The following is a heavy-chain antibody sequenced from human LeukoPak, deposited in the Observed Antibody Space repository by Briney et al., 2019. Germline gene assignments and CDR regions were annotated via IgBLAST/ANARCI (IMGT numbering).Heavy chain of an antibody. J-gene: IGHJ4*02. CDR1: GYTFTSYW. Sequence: ASVKVSCKASGYTFTSYWIGWVRQMPGKGLEWMGIIYPGDSDTRYSPSFQGQVTISADKSISTAYLQWSSLKASDTAMYYCARVIAAAGSIDYWGQGTLVTVSS. D-gene: IGHD6-13*01. CDR2: IYPGDSDT. V-gene: IGHV5-51*01. CDR3: ARVIAAAGSIDY.